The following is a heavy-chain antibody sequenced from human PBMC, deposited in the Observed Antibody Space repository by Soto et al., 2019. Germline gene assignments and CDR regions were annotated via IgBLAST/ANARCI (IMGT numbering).Heavy chain of an antibody. D-gene: IGHD2-2*01. V-gene: IGHV1-18*01. CDR1: GYTFTSYG. CDR3: ARDSCSSTSCYGAYYYYGMDV. Sequence: VKVSCKASGYTFTSYGISWVRQAPGQGLEWMGWISAYNGNTNYAQKLQGRVTMTTDTSTSTAYMKLRSMRSDDTAVYYCARDSCSSTSCYGAYYYYGMDVWGQGTTVT. CDR2: ISAYNGNT. J-gene: IGHJ6*02.